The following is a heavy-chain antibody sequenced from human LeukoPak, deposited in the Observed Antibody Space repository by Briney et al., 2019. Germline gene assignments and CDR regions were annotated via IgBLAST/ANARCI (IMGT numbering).Heavy chain of an antibody. J-gene: IGHJ4*02. CDR1: GYTFTSYD. CDR3: VRAGLYNWNYPRDY. CDR2: MNPNSGNT. D-gene: IGHD1-7*01. Sequence: ASVKVSCKASGYTFTSYDTNWVRQATGQGLEWMGWMNPNSGNTGYAQKFQGRVTMTRNTSISTAYMELSSLRSEDTAVYYCVRAGLYNWNYPRDYWGQGTLVTVSS. V-gene: IGHV1-8*01.